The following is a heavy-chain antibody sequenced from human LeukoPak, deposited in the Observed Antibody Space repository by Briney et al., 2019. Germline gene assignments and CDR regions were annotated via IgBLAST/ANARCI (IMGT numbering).Heavy chain of an antibody. CDR3: ARDSVLGEGYFYYYGVDV. D-gene: IGHD4/OR15-4a*01. Sequence: SETLSLTCTVSGGSISSYYWSWIRQPPGKGLEWIGYMYYSGSTNYNPSLKSRVTISVDTSKNQFSLKLSSVTAADTAVYYCARDSVLGEGYFYYYGVDVWGQGTTVTVSS. CDR1: GGSISSYY. CDR2: MYYSGST. V-gene: IGHV4-59*01. J-gene: IGHJ6*02.